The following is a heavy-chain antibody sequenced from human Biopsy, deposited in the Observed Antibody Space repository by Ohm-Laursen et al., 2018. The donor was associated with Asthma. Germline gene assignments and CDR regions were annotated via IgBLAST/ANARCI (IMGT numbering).Heavy chain of an antibody. V-gene: IGHV3-23*01. Sequence: SLRLSCAAPGFTFSNYAMSWVRQAPGKGLEWVSSITGSGGFTYYADSVKGRFTISRDKSENTLYLQMNSLREEDTAVYYCVRDGTDDAFDIWGQGTVVSASS. D-gene: IGHD1-1*01. CDR1: GFTFSNYA. J-gene: IGHJ3*02. CDR3: VRDGTDDAFDI. CDR2: ITGSGGFT.